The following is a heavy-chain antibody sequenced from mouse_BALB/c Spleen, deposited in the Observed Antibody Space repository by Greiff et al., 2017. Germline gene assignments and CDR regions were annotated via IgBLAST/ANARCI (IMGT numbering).Heavy chain of an antibody. CDR2: IWSGGST. V-gene: IGHV2-2*02. CDR1: GFSLTSYG. CDR3: ARNPTLAY. D-gene: IGHD2-10*01. J-gene: IGHJ3*01. Sequence: VKLMESGPGLVQPSQSLSITCTVSGFSLTSYGVHWVRQSPGKGLEWLGVIWSGGSTDYNAAFISRLSISKDNSKSQVFFKMNSLQANDTAIYYCARNPTLAYWGQGTLVTVSA.